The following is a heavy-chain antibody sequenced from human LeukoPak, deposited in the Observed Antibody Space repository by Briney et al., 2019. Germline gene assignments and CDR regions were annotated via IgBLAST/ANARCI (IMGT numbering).Heavy chain of an antibody. J-gene: IGHJ3*02. CDR3: ASRSSGPLAFDI. V-gene: IGHV1-18*01. CDR1: GYTFTSYG. D-gene: IGHD6-19*01. Sequence: VASVKVSCKASGYTFTSYGISWVRQAPGQGLEWMGWISAYNGNTNYAQKLQGRVTMTTDTSTSTAYMELRSLRSDDTAVYYCASRSSGPLAFDIWGQGTMVTVSS. CDR2: ISAYNGNT.